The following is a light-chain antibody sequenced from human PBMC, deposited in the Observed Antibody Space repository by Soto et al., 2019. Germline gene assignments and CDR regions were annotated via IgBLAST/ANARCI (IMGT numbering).Light chain of an antibody. V-gene: IGKV3-15*01. J-gene: IGKJ5*01. Sequence: EVVMTQSPATLSVSPGGRATLSCRASQSVTGNLAWYQQKPGQAPRLLIYGASTRATGIPARFSGSGSGTEFTLTISSLQSEDFAVYYCQQYHDWPPVTFGQGTRLEIK. CDR3: QQYHDWPPVT. CDR2: GAS. CDR1: QSVTGN.